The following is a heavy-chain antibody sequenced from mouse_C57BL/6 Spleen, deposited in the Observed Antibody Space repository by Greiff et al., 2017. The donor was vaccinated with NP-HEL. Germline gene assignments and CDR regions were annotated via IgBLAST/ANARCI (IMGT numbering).Heavy chain of an antibody. D-gene: IGHD2-4*01. CDR3: ARSPLGLRGGAMDY. V-gene: IGHV1-80*01. Sequence: QVQLQQSGAELVKPGASVKISCKASGYAFSSYWMNWVKQRPGKGLEWIGQIYPGDGDTNYNGKFKGKAALTADKSSSTAYMQLSSLTSEDSAVYFCARSPLGLRGGAMDYWGQGTSVTVSS. CDR1: GYAFSSYW. J-gene: IGHJ4*01. CDR2: IYPGDGDT.